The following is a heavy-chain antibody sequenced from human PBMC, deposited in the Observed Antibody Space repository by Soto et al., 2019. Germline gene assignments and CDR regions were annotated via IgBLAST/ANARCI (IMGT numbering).Heavy chain of an antibody. J-gene: IGHJ4*02. CDR3: AKGLSSNSSF. Sequence: PGGSLRPSFSDSGFTFSSYGMDWVRQAPGKGLEWVAVISYDGSNKYYADSVKGRFTISRDNSKNTLYLQMNSLRAEDTAVYYCAKGLSSNSSFWGQGTLVTDSS. V-gene: IGHV3-30*18. D-gene: IGHD2-2*01. CDR2: ISYDGSNK. CDR1: GFTFSSYG.